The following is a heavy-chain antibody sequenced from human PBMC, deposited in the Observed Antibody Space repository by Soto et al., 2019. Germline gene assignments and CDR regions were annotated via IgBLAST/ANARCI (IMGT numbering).Heavy chain of an antibody. CDR3: VREEFEDGRGHFTN. J-gene: IGHJ4*02. CDR2: LSYGAKNK. CDR1: GFTFSASV. D-gene: IGHD3-3*01. Sequence: QVLLVESGGGVVQPGGSLRLSCAASGFTFSASVMHWVRQAPGKGLEWMAILSYGAKNKYYADSVKGRFTISRDISESTLYLQTDSLRTEDTAVYYCVREEFEDGRGHFTNWGQGTLVSVSS. V-gene: IGHV3-30*03.